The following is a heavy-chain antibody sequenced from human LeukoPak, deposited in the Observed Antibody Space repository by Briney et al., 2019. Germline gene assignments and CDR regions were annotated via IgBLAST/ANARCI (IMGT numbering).Heavy chain of an antibody. CDR3: ARSTYYYDSSGYYRSGYDAFDI. J-gene: IGHJ3*02. V-gene: IGHV4-39*07. D-gene: IGHD3-22*01. Sequence: SETLSLTCTVFGGSISSSSYYWGWIRQPPGKGLEWIGSIYYSGSTYYNPSLKSRVTISVDTSKNQFSLKLSSVTAADTAVYYCARSTYYYDSSGYYRSGYDAFDIWGQGTMVTVSS. CDR1: GGSISSSSYY. CDR2: IYYSGST.